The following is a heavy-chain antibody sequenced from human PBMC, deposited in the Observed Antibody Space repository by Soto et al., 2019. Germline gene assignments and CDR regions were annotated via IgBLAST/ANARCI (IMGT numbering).Heavy chain of an antibody. J-gene: IGHJ4*02. CDR1: GGSITGYY. CDR3: ARDRGSAARSFDY. CDR2: IYYSGST. Sequence: QVQLQESGPGLVKPSETLSLTCTVSGGSITGYYWSWIRQPPGKGLEWIGYIYYSGSTNYNPSLKTSGTISVDKSKNQSSLKLSSVTAADTAVYYCARDRGSAARSFDYWGQGSLVTVSS. D-gene: IGHD6-6*01. V-gene: IGHV4-59*01.